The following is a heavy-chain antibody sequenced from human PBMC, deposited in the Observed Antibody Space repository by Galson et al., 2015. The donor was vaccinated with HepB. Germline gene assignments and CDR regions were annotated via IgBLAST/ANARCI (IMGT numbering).Heavy chain of an antibody. D-gene: IGHD6-13*01. J-gene: IGHJ6*03. Sequence: SLRLSCAASGFTFSSYGMHWVRQAPGKGLEWVAVIWYDGSNKYYADSVKGRFTISRDNSKNTLYLQMNSLRAEDTAVYYCARVHGVGSSRPEYYYYYMDVWGKGTTVTVSS. V-gene: IGHV3-33*01. CDR2: IWYDGSNK. CDR1: GFTFSSYG. CDR3: ARVHGVGSSRPEYYYYYMDV.